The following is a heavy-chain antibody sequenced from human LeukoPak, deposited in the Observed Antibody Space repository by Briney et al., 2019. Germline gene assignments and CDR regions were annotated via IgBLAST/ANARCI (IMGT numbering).Heavy chain of an antibody. CDR3: ARSDGYDMFGDY. J-gene: IGHJ4*02. CDR2: INPNSGGT. Sequence: ASVKVSCKASGYTFTGYYMHWVRQAPGQGLEGMGWINPNSGGTNYAQKFQGRVTMTRDTSISTAYMELSRLRSDDTAVYYCARSDGYDMFGDYWGQGTLVTVSS. V-gene: IGHV1-2*02. CDR1: GYTFTGYY. D-gene: IGHD5-12*01.